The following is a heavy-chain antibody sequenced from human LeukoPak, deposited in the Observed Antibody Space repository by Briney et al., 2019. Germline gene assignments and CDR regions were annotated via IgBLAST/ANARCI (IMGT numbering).Heavy chain of an antibody. J-gene: IGHJ3*02. CDR2: IYYSGST. V-gene: IGHV4-39*01. Sequence: SKTLSLTCTVSGGSISSSSYYWGWIRQPPGKGLEWIGSIYYSGSTYYNPSLKSRVTISVDTSKNQFSLKLSSVTAADTAVYYCARHYYYDSSGLDDAFDIWGQGTMVTVSS. CDR3: ARHYYYDSSGLDDAFDI. D-gene: IGHD3-22*01. CDR1: GGSISSSSYY.